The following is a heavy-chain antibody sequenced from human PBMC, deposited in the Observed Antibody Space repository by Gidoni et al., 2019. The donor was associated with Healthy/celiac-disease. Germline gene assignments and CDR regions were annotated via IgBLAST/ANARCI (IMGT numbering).Heavy chain of an antibody. CDR2: IKEDGSKK. D-gene: IGHD2-21*01. Sequence: EVQLVESGGGLVQPGGSLRLSCAASGFTFSRYWMSWVRQAPGKGLAWVANIKEDGSKKYYVDSVKGRFTISRDNAKNSLYLQMNSLRAEDTAVYYCARDLFANWFDPWGQGTLVTVSS. V-gene: IGHV3-7*04. CDR3: ARDLFANWFDP. CDR1: GFTFSRYW. J-gene: IGHJ5*02.